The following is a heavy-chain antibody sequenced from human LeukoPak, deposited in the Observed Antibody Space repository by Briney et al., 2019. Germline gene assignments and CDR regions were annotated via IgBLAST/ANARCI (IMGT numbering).Heavy chain of an antibody. CDR3: ARAGEPPYYYYYMDV. CDR2: INHSGST. CDR1: GGSFSGYY. Sequence: SETLSLTCAVYGGSFSGYYWSWIRQPPGKGLEWIGEINHSGSTNYNPSLKSRVTISVDTSKNQFSLKLSSVTAADTAVYYCARAGEPPYYYYYMDVWGKGTTVTVSS. J-gene: IGHJ6*03. V-gene: IGHV4-34*01. D-gene: IGHD7-27*01.